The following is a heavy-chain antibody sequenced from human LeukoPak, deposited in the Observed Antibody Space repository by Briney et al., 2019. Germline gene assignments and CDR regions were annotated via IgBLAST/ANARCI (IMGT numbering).Heavy chain of an antibody. J-gene: IGHJ4*02. CDR2: ISGSGGST. Sequence: PGGPLRLSCAASGFTFSSYAMSWVRQAPGKGLEWVSAISGSGGSTYYADSVKGRFTIPRDNSKNTLYLQMNSLRAEDTAVYYCAKGVSSPTYYFDSWGQGTLVTVSS. V-gene: IGHV3-23*01. CDR1: GFTFSSYA. CDR3: AKGVSSPTYYFDS.